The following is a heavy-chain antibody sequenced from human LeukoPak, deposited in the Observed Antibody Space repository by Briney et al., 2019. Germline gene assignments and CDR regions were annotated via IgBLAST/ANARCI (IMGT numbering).Heavy chain of an antibody. Sequence: ASVKVSCKASGYTFTGYYMHWVRQAPGQGLEWMGWINPNSGGTNYAQKFQGWVTMTRDTSISTAYMELSRLRSDDTAVYYCARDWGYSGYDVDAFDIWGQGTMVTVSS. CDR1: GYTFTGYY. CDR3: ARDWGYSGYDVDAFDI. D-gene: IGHD5-12*01. V-gene: IGHV1-2*04. J-gene: IGHJ3*02. CDR2: INPNSGGT.